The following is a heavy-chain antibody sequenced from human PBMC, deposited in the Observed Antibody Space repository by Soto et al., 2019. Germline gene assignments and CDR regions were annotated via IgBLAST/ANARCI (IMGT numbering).Heavy chain of an antibody. J-gene: IGHJ6*02. CDR2: VNNDGTDT. CDR3: ARGGLQHALDV. V-gene: IGHV3-74*03. D-gene: IGHD6-13*01. CDR1: GFTFSKYS. Sequence: EVQLVESGGGLVQPGGSLRLSCAASGFTFSKYSMYWVRQAPGKGLVWVSRVNNDGTDTTHADSVKGRFTISRDNAENTLYLQMNSLRAEDTAVYYCARGGLQHALDVWGQGSTVTVSS.